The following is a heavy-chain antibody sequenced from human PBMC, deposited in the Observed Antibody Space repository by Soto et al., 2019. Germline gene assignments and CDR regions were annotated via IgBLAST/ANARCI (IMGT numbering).Heavy chain of an antibody. CDR2: ISSSSSNI. CDR3: ARDQWELTPDYYYYYGMDV. Sequence: PVGSLRLSCAASGFTFDDYAMHWVRQAPGKGLEWVSAISSSSSNIDYADSVKGRFTISRDNAKNSLYLQMNSLRAEDTAVYYCARDQWELTPDYYYYYGMDVWGQGTTVTVSS. J-gene: IGHJ6*02. V-gene: IGHV3-21*01. CDR1: GFTFDDYA. D-gene: IGHD1-26*01.